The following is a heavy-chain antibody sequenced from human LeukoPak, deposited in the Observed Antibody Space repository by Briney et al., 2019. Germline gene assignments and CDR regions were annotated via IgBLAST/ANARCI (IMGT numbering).Heavy chain of an antibody. CDR2: IYYRGST. D-gene: IGHD3-22*01. V-gene: IGHV4-61*08. CDR1: GGSISSGGYY. CDR3: ARHYSDSSAYFKY. Sequence: PSETLSLTCTVSGGSISSGGYYWSWIRQPPGKGLEWIGYIYYRGSTNYNPSLKSRVTISVDTSKNQFSLKLSSVTAADTAVYYCARHYSDSSAYFKYWGQGTLVTVSS. J-gene: IGHJ4*02.